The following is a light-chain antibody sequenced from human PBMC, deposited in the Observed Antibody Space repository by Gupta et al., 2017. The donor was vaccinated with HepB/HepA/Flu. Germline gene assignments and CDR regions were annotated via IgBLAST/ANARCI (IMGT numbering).Light chain of an antibody. V-gene: IGKV1-39*01. Sequence: DIQLTQSPSSLPASVGDRVTITCQASQSISSFLNWYQQKPGKAPKLLIYAASSLQSGVPSRFSGSGSGTDFTLTISSLQPEDFATYYCQQNYSTPWTFGQGTKVEIK. CDR3: QQNYSTPWT. CDR1: QSISSF. J-gene: IGKJ1*01. CDR2: AAS.